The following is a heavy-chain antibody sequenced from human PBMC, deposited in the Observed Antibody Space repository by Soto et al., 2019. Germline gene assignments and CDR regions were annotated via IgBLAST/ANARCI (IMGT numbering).Heavy chain of an antibody. CDR2: IYYSGST. J-gene: IGHJ5*02. V-gene: IGHV4-30-4*01. D-gene: IGHD3-10*01. CDR3: ARGSYYGSGSYGPWFDP. CDR1: GGSISSGDYY. Sequence: SETLSLTCTVSGGSISSGDYYWSWIRQPPGKGLEWIGYIYYSGSTYYNPSLKSRVTISVDTSKNQFSLKLSSVTAADTAVYYCARGSYYGSGSYGPWFDPWGQGTPVTVSS.